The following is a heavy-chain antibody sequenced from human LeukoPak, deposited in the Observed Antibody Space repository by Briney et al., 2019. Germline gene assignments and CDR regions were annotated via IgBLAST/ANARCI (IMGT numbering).Heavy chain of an antibody. Sequence: GGSLRLSCAASGFTFSSYSMNWVRQAPGKGLEWVSYISSSSSTIYYADSVKGRFTISRDNAKNSLYLQMNSLRAEDTAVYYCARTVKQLVDYYYYYYMDVWGKGTTVTVSS. CDR2: ISSSSSTI. J-gene: IGHJ6*03. D-gene: IGHD6-13*01. V-gene: IGHV3-48*01. CDR1: GFTFSSYS. CDR3: ARTVKQLVDYYYYYYMDV.